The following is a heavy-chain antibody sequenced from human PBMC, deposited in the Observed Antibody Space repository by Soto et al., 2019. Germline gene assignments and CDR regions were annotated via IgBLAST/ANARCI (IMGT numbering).Heavy chain of an antibody. CDR1: GYTFTSYG. V-gene: IGHV1-18*01. D-gene: IGHD4-17*01. Sequence: QVQLVQSGAEVKKPGASVKVSCKASGYTFTSYGISWVRQAPGQGLEWMGWISAYNGNTNYAQKLQGRVTMTTDTFPSTAYVELRGQRSDGTAVYYCASDLHGDPYYWGQGTLVTVSS. CDR2: ISAYNGNT. CDR3: ASDLHGDPYY. J-gene: IGHJ4*02.